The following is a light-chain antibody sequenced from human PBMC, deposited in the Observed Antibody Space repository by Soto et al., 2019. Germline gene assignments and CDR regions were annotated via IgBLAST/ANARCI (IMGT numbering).Light chain of an antibody. CDR3: MQALQTPWT. J-gene: IGKJ1*01. Sequence: DIVMTQSPLSLPVTPGEPASISCRSSQSLLHSNGYNYLDWYLQKPGQSPQLLIYLGSNRASGVLDRFSGSGSGTDFRLKISRVEAEDVGVYYCMQALQTPWTFGQGTKVEIK. V-gene: IGKV2-28*01. CDR2: LGS. CDR1: QSLLHSNGYNY.